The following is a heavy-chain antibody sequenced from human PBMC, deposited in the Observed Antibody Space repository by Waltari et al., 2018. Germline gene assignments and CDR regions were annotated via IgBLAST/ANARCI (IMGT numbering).Heavy chain of an antibody. CDR3: ARLHRGFYADY. CDR2: IYYSGST. CDR1: GGSISSYY. J-gene: IGHJ4*02. V-gene: IGHV4-59*01. Sequence: QVQLQESGPGLVKPSETLSLTCTVSGGSISSYYWSWIRQPPGKGLEWIGYIYYSGSTNYNPSLKSRVTISVDTSKNQFSLKLSSVTAADTAVYYCARLHRGFYADYWGQGTLVTVSS. D-gene: IGHD3-16*01.